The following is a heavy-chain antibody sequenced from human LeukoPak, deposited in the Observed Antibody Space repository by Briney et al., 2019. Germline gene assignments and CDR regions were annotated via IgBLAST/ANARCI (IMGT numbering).Heavy chain of an antibody. V-gene: IGHV4-34*01. D-gene: IGHD6-6*01. CDR3: ARGILSSSSLGFDP. CDR2: INHSGST. CDR1: GGSFSGYY. J-gene: IGHJ5*02. Sequence: KPSETLSLTCAVYGGSFSGYYWSWIRQPPGKGLEWIGEINHSGSTNYNPSLKSRVTISVDRSKNQFSLKLSSVTAADTAVYYCARGILSSSSLGFDPWGQGTLVAVSS.